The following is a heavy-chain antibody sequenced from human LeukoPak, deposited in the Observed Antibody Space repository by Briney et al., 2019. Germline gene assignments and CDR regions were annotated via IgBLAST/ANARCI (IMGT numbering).Heavy chain of an antibody. D-gene: IGHD3-22*01. CDR3: ANWYYYENGAYWC. J-gene: IGHJ4*02. CDR2: ITDTGNT. V-gene: IGHV3-23*01. CDR1: GFTFSSYG. Sequence: GGSLRLSCAASGFTFSSYGMHWVRQAPGKGLEWVSAITDTGNTFYADSVKGRFTISRDNSRNTLYLQMNSLRAEDTAVYYCANWYYYENGAYWCWGQGTLVTVSS.